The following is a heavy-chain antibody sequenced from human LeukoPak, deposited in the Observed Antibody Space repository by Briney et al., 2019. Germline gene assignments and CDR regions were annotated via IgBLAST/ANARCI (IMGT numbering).Heavy chain of an antibody. V-gene: IGHV4-39*01. CDR1: GGSISTTSYY. CDR3: ARHAQTGDGGRGYFAY. D-gene: IGHD7-27*01. J-gene: IGHJ4*02. CDR2: IFYSGNT. Sequence: ASETLSLTCTVSGGSISTTSYYWAWLRQPPGKGLEWIGNIFYSGNTNYNPSLKSRVTISVDTSKNQFSLKLNSVTAADTAVYYCARHAQTGDGGRGYFAYWGQGTLVTVSS.